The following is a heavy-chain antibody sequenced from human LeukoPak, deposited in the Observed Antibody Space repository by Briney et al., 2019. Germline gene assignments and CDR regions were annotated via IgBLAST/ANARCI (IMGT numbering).Heavy chain of an antibody. CDR1: GFTFSDAW. CDR2: IKSGTDGGTT. V-gene: IGHV3-15*01. Sequence: GGSLRLSCAASGFTFSDAWMGWVRQAPGKGLEWVGRIKSGTDGGTTDYAAPVRGRFTISRDDSKNTLYLQMNSLKTEDTAVYYCTTDWYYYDSSGYYPLYWGQGTLVTVSS. J-gene: IGHJ4*02. CDR3: TTDWYYYDSSGYYPLY. D-gene: IGHD3-22*01.